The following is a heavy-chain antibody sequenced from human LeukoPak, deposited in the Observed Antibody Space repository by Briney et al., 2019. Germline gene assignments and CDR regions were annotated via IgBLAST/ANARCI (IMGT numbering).Heavy chain of an antibody. Sequence: ASVKVSCKASGYTFTSYGISWVRQAPGQGLEWMGWISAYNGNTNYAQKLQGRVTMTTDTSTSTAYMELRSLRSDDTAVYYCAGMTTVTSYYYYYMDVWGKGTTATVSS. CDR1: GYTFTSYG. D-gene: IGHD4-17*01. CDR2: ISAYNGNT. V-gene: IGHV1-18*01. J-gene: IGHJ6*03. CDR3: AGMTTVTSYYYYYMDV.